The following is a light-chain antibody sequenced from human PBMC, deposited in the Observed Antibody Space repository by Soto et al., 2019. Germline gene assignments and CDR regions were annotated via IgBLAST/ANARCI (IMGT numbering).Light chain of an antibody. J-gene: IGKJ1*01. CDR2: GAS. V-gene: IGKV3-15*01. CDR3: QQYNNWPRT. CDR1: QSVSSD. Sequence: EIVMTHSPATLSVYPGERATLSCRASQSVSSDLAWYHQKPGQAPRLLIYGASTRATGIPARFSGSGSGTEFTLTINSLQSEDFAVYYCQQYNNWPRTFGQGTKVDI.